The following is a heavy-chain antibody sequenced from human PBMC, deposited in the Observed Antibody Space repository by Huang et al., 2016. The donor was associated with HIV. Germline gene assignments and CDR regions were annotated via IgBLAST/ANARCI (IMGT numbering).Heavy chain of an antibody. J-gene: IGHJ6*02. Sequence: QVQLVQSGAEVKKPGSSVKVSCKASGGSNSDYAISWVRQAPGQGLEWMGGVIPILATGSPAQKCQGRVTITADESSSTAYMELSSLRSEDTAVYYCARTLPGAKFYFYYGMDVWGQGTTVTVSS. CDR2: VIPILATG. V-gene: IGHV1-69*01. CDR1: GGSNSDYA. D-gene: IGHD2-2*01. CDR3: ARTLPGAKFYFYYGMDV.